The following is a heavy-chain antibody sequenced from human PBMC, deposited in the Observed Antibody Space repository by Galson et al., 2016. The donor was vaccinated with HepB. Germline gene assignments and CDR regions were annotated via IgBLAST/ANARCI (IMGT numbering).Heavy chain of an antibody. J-gene: IGHJ5*02. Sequence: SLRLSYAAAGFTVYNNYMWWVRPAPGKGRDWVSLIYSGWSTSYADSVRGRFTSSIDSSKNTLFLQMNSLRVEDTAVYYCGRDVGPWGPGTLVTVSS. V-gene: IGHV3-53*01. CDR1: GFTVYNNY. CDR3: GRDVGP. CDR2: IYSGWST.